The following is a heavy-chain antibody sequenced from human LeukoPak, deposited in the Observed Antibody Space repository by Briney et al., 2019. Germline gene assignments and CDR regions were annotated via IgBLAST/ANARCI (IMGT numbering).Heavy chain of an antibody. Sequence: GESLKISCKGSGYSFTSYWIGWVRQMPGKGLEWMGIIYPGDSDTRYSPSFQGQVTISADKSISTAYLQWSSLKVSDTAMYYCARWDYDILTGYSYYFDYWGQGTLVTVSS. CDR2: IYPGDSDT. CDR3: ARWDYDILTGYSYYFDY. J-gene: IGHJ4*02. D-gene: IGHD3-9*01. V-gene: IGHV5-51*01. CDR1: GYSFTSYW.